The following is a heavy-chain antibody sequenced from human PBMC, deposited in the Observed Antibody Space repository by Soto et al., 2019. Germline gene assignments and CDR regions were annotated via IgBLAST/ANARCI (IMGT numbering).Heavy chain of an antibody. CDR1: GFTVSSNY. Sequence: GGSLRLSCAASGFTVSSNYMSWVRQAPGKGLEWVSIIYSGGTTYYADSVKGRFTISRDNSKNTLYLQMNSLRNEDTAVYYCARYCNGGNCYSDYAFDIWGQGTMVTVSS. CDR2: IYSGGTT. J-gene: IGHJ3*02. D-gene: IGHD2-15*01. V-gene: IGHV3-53*01. CDR3: ARYCNGGNCYSDYAFDI.